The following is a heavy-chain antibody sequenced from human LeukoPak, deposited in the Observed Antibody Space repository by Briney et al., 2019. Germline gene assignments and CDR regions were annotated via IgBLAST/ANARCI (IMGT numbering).Heavy chain of an antibody. D-gene: IGHD3-22*01. V-gene: IGHV4-39*07. CDR1: GGSISSSNYY. J-gene: IGHJ6*04. Sequence: ASETLSLTCTVSGGSISSSNYYWGWIRQPPGKGLEWIGYIYYSGSTYYNPSLKSRVTISVDTSKNQFSLKLSSVTAADTAVYYCARRFHDTSGYLDVWGKGTTVTVSS. CDR3: ARRFHDTSGYLDV. CDR2: IYYSGST.